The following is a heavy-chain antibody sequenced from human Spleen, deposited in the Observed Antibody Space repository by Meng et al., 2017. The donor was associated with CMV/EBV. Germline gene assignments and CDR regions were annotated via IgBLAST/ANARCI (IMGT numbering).Heavy chain of an antibody. CDR2: INHSGST. CDR1: GGACSGYY. CDR3: ARPRDTAAGTAYFDY. Sequence: QWGEGCLKPSEPLSLTCAVYGGACSGYYWSCIRQPPGKGLEWIGEINHSGSTNYNPSLKSRVTISVDTSKNQFSLKLSSVTAADTAVYYCARPRDTAAGTAYFDYWGQGTLVTVSS. J-gene: IGHJ4*02. V-gene: IGHV4-34*01. D-gene: IGHD6-13*01.